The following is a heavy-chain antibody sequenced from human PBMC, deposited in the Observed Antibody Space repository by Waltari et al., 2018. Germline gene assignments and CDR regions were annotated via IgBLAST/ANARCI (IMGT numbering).Heavy chain of an antibody. CDR3: TTYWGCYDSDDAFDI. J-gene: IGHJ3*02. D-gene: IGHD5-12*01. Sequence: EVQLVESGGGLVKPGGYLRLSCAASGFTFSNAWMSWARQDPGKGLEWVGRIKSKTDGGTTDYAATVKGRFTISRDDSKNTLYLQMNSLKTEDTAVYYCTTYWGCYDSDDAFDIWGQGTMVTVSS. V-gene: IGHV3-15*01. CDR1: GFTFSNAW. CDR2: IKSKTDGGTT.